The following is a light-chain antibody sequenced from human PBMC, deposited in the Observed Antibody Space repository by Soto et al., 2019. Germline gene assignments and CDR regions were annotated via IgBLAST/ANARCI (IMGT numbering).Light chain of an antibody. CDR1: QSVRSSY. J-gene: IGKJ1*01. CDR3: PQYGSSFRT. V-gene: IGKV3-20*01. Sequence: EIVLTQSPGTLSLSPWERATLSCRASQSVRSSYLAWYQQKPGQAPRLLIYGASSRATGIPDRFSGSGSGTDFTLTISRLEPEDFAVYYCPQYGSSFRTFGQGTKVEIK. CDR2: GAS.